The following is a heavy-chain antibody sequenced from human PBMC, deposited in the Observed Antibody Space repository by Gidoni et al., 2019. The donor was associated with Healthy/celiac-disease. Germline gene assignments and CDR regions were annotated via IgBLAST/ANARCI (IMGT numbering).Heavy chain of an antibody. V-gene: IGHV3-30*18. CDR2: ISYDGSNK. Sequence: QVQLVESGGGVVQPGRSLRLSCAASGFTFSSYGMHWVRQAPGKGLEWVAGISYDGSNKYYADSVKGRFTISRDNSKNTLYLQMNSLRAEDTAVYYCAKLIVGATEHYFDYWGQGTLVTVSS. D-gene: IGHD1-26*01. CDR1: GFTFSSYG. J-gene: IGHJ4*02. CDR3: AKLIVGATEHYFDY.